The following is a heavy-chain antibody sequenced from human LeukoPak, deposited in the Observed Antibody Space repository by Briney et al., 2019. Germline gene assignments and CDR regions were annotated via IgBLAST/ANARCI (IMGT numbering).Heavy chain of an antibody. J-gene: IGHJ6*02. V-gene: IGHV4-34*01. D-gene: IGHD3-10*02. CDR2: INHSGST. CDR3: ARHNDYYVVGGMDV. CDR1: GGSFSGYY. Sequence: SETLSLTCAVYGGSFSGYYWSWIRQPPGKGLEWIGEINHSGSTNYNPSLKSRVTISVDTSKNQFSLKLSSVTAADTAVYYCARHNDYYVVGGMDVWGQGTTVTVSS.